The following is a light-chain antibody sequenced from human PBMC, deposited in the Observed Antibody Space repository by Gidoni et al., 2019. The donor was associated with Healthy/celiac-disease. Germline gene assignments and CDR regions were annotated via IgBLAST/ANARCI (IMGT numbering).Light chain of an antibody. CDR3: SSYAGSNTV. V-gene: IGLV2-8*01. CDR1: SSDVGGYNY. CDR2: EVS. Sequence: QSALTQPPSASGSPGQSVTISCTGTSSDVGGYNYVSWYQQHPGKAPKLMIYEVSKRPAGVPDRFLGSKSGNTASLTVSGLQAEDEADYYCSSYAGSNTVFGGGTKLTVL. J-gene: IGLJ2*01.